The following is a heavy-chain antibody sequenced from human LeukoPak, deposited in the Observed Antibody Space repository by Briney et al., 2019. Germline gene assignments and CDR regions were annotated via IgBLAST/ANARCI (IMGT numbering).Heavy chain of an antibody. V-gene: IGHV3-33*01. CDR2: IWYDGKNK. CDR3: TRVSESGNSDH. Sequence: PGRSLRLSCAASGFNFTGYGIHWVRQVPGKGLDWVAVIWYDGKNKHYADSVKGRFTISRDTSKNTVYLQMNSLRAEDTAVYYCTRVSESGNSDHWGQGTLVTVSS. J-gene: IGHJ5*02. CDR1: GFNFTGYG. D-gene: IGHD2/OR15-2a*01.